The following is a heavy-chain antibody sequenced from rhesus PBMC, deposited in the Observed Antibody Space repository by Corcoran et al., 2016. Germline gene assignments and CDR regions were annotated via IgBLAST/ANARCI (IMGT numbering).Heavy chain of an antibody. CDR3: SRISDYNFWSGYYPYGLDS. CDR1: GFSLSTSGMG. J-gene: IGHJ6*01. D-gene: IGHD3-3*01. CDR2: IYWDDDK. V-gene: IGHV2-1*01. Sequence: QVTLKESGPALVKPTQTLTLTCTFSGFSLSTSGMGVGWIRQPPGKTLEWLAHIYWDDDKRHRHSLKGRPPLSKATSKHQLVLTMTNMDPVYTATYSCSRISDYNFWSGYYPYGLDSWGQGVVVTVSS.